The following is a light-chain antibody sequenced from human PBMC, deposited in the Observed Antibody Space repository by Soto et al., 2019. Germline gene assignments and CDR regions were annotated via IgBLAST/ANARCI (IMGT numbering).Light chain of an antibody. CDR3: QQTSSFPLT. CDR1: QGISSW. Sequence: IQMTQSPFSVSASVGDRVTITCRASQGISSWLAWYQQKPGKSPTLLIYKASNLQTGVPSRFSGSGSGTDFTLTISSLQPEDFATYYCQQTSSFPLTLGGGTKVDIK. CDR2: KAS. J-gene: IGKJ4*01. V-gene: IGKV1-12*01.